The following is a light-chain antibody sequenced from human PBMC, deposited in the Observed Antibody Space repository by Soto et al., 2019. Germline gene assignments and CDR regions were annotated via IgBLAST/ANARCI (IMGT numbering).Light chain of an antibody. CDR3: QQSYSSPFT. CDR1: QSISTY. V-gene: IGKV1-39*01. J-gene: IGKJ3*01. CDR2: AAS. Sequence: DIQMTQSPSSLSASVGDRVTITCRASQSISTYLNWYQQKPGKAPKLLIYAASSSQTGVPSRFSGSGSGTDFTLTIGSLQPEDFATYYCQQSYSSPFTFGPGTKVDIK.